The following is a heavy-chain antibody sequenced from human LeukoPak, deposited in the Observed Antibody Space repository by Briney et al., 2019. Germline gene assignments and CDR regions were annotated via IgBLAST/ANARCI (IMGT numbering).Heavy chain of an antibody. CDR3: ARGDTGFSSAWGRDFDY. CDR1: GFTVSGKY. D-gene: IGHD6-19*01. Sequence: GGSLRLSCAAFGFTVSGKYMSWVRQAPGKGLEWVSVLYSGGDAYYADSVKGRFTMSRDNSKNTLYLQMNNLRPEDTAVYYCARGDTGFSSAWGRDFDYWGQGTLVTVSS. V-gene: IGHV3-66*01. CDR2: LYSGGDA. J-gene: IGHJ4*02.